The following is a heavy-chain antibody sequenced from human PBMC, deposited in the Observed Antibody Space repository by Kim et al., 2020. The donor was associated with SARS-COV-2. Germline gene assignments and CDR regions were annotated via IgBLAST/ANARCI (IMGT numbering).Heavy chain of an antibody. V-gene: IGHV2-26*01. J-gene: IGHJ4*02. CDR1: GFSLSNARMG. D-gene: IGHD3-10*01. CDR2: IFSNDEK. CDR3: ARILASGRGSQFTYYYGSGSYMVDY. Sequence: SGPTLVNPTATLTLTCTVSGFSLSNARMGVSWIRQPPGKALEWLAHIFSNDEKSYSTSLKSRLTISKDTSKSQVVLTMTNMDPVDTATYYCARILASGRGSQFTYYYGSGSYMVDYWGQGTLVTVSS.